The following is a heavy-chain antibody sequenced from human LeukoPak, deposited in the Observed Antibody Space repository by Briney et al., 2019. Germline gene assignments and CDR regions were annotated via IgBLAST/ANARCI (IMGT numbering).Heavy chain of an antibody. Sequence: PSETLSLTCAVYGGSFSGYYWSWIRQPPGKGLEWIGEINHSGSTNYNPSLKSRVTISVDTSKNQFSLELSSVTAADTAVYYCARDTVQGRYFDYWGQGTLVTVSS. V-gene: IGHV4-34*01. CDR2: INHSGST. J-gene: IGHJ4*02. CDR3: ARDTVQGRYFDY. CDR1: GGSFSGYY. D-gene: IGHD3-10*01.